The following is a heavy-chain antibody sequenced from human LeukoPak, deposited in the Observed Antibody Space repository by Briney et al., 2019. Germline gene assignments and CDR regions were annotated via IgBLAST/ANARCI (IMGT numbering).Heavy chain of an antibody. CDR1: GFTFSSYE. D-gene: IGHD4-23*01. CDR3: ARDYGGSSPFDY. Sequence: GGSLRLSCAASGFTFSSYEMHWVRQAPGKGLEWVSYISSSDSTIYYADSVKGRFTISRDNAKNSLYLQMNSLRAEDTAVHYCARDYGGSSPFDYWGQGTLVTVSS. CDR2: ISSSDSTI. V-gene: IGHV3-48*03. J-gene: IGHJ4*02.